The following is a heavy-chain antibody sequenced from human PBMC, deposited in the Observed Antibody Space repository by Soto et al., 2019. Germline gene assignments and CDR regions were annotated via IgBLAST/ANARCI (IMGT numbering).Heavy chain of an antibody. CDR2: ISSSGSTI. CDR1: GFTFSSYE. V-gene: IGHV3-48*03. Sequence: GGSLRLSCAASGFTFSSYEMNWVRQAPGKGLEWVSYISSSGSTIYYADSVKGRFTISRDNAKNSLYLQMNSLRAEDTAVYYCARDFGYSSSWDPNYYYYGMDVWGQGTTVTSP. J-gene: IGHJ6*02. CDR3: ARDFGYSSSWDPNYYYYGMDV. D-gene: IGHD6-13*01.